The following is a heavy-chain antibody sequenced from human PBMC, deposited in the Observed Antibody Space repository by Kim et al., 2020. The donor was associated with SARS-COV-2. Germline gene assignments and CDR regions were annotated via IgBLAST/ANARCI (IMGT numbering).Heavy chain of an antibody. J-gene: IGHJ5*02. V-gene: IGHV3-30*03. CDR2: ISYDGSNK. D-gene: IGHD6-6*01. CDR1: GFTFSSYG. CDR3: AFPLYSSSSSESWFDP. Sequence: GGSLRLSCAASGFTFSSYGMHWVRQAPGKGLEWVAVISYDGSNKYYADSVKGRFTISRDNSKNTLYLQMNSLRAEDTAVYYCAFPLYSSSSSESWFDPWGQGTLVTVSS.